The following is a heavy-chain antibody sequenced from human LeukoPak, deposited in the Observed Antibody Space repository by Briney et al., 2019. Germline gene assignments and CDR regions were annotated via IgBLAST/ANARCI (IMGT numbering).Heavy chain of an antibody. V-gene: IGHV4-39*07. D-gene: IGHD4-17*01. J-gene: IGHJ4*02. CDR2: IYYSGST. Sequence: GSLRLSCAASGFTFSSYAMSWVRQAPGKGLEWIGSIYYSGSTYYNPSLKSRVTISVDRSKNQFSLKLSSVTAADTAVYYCARVKLAYGDYPHFDYWGQGTLVTVSS. CDR1: GFTFSSYA. CDR3: ARVKLAYGDYPHFDY.